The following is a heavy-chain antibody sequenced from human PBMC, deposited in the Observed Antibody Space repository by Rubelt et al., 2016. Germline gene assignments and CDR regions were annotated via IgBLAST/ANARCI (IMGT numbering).Heavy chain of an antibody. D-gene: IGHD5-18*01. CDR2: IYYSGST. CDR1: GGSISSSSYY. CDR3: ARHTYSYGYAVSTHFDY. Sequence: QLQLQESGPGLVKPSETLSLTCTVSGGSISSSSYYWGWIRQPPGKGLEWIGSIYYSGSTYYNPSLDSLVTLSVDTSKNQFSLKLSSVTAADSAVYYCARHTYSYGYAVSTHFDYWGQGTLVTVSS. J-gene: IGHJ4*02. V-gene: IGHV4-39*01.